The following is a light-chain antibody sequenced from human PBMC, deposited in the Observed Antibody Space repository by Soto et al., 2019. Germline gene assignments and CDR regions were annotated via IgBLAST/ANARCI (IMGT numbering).Light chain of an antibody. CDR3: QQYNNWPRT. J-gene: IGKJ1*01. CDR2: GAS. V-gene: IGKV3-15*01. CDR1: QSLTTN. Sequence: EIVMTQSPATLSVSPGERATLSCRASQSLTTNLAWYQQKPGQPPRLLIYGASTRATGIPARFSGSGSGTEFTPTISSLQSEDFAVYYCQQYNNWPRTFGQGTKVDIK.